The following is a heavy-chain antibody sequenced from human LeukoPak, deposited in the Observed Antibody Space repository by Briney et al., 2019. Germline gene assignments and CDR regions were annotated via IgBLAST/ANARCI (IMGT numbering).Heavy chain of an antibody. CDR2: ISGSGGST. CDR3: ARPRDIVMVVAATPAAY. D-gene: IGHD2-15*01. J-gene: IGHJ4*02. V-gene: IGHV3-23*01. Sequence: GGSLRLSCAASGFTFSSYAMSWVRQAPGKGLEWVSAISGSGGSTFSTDSVKGRFTISRDNSKNTLYPQMNSLRAEDTAVYYCARPRDIVMVVAATPAAYWGQGTLVTVSS. CDR1: GFTFSSYA.